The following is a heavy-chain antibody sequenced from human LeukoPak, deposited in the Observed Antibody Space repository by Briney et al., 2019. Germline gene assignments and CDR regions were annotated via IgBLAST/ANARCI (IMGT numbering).Heavy chain of an antibody. CDR2: IYYSGST. CDR1: GGSISSYY. Sequence: SETLSLTCTVSGGSISSYYWSWIRQPPGKGLEWIGYIYYSGSTDYNPSLKSRVTISVDTSKNQFSLQLSSVTAADTAVYYCARDYGAGSGSYYNAHYWGQGTLVTVSS. V-gene: IGHV4-59*01. J-gene: IGHJ4*02. CDR3: ARDYGAGSGSYYNAHY. D-gene: IGHD3-10*01.